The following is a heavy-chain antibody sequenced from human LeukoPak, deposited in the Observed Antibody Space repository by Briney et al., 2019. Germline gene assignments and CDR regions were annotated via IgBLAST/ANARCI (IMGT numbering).Heavy chain of an antibody. J-gene: IGHJ5*02. CDR3: TRDSGTYNWFDP. V-gene: IGHV3-73*01. D-gene: IGHD1-26*01. CDR1: GFTFSGSA. CDR2: IDKKDKGYATAT. Sequence: GSLRLSCAASGFTFSGSAIHWVRQSSGKGLEWVGQIDKKDKGYATATAYAASVKGRFTISRDDSINTAYLQMKSLKTENTALYYCTRDSGTYNWFDPWGQGTLVTVSS.